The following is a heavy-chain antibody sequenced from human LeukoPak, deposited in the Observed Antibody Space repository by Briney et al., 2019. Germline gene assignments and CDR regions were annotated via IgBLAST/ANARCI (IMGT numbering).Heavy chain of an antibody. V-gene: IGHV4-39*07. CDR2: IYYSGST. D-gene: IGHD3-10*01. CDR3: ASPVRVRDAFDI. Sequence: SETLSLTCTVSGGSISGSSYYWGWIRQPPGKGLEWIGSIYYSGSTYYNPSLKSRVTISVDRSKNQFSLKLSSVTAADTAVYYCASPVRVRDAFDIWGQGTMVTVSS. CDR1: GGSISGSSYY. J-gene: IGHJ3*02.